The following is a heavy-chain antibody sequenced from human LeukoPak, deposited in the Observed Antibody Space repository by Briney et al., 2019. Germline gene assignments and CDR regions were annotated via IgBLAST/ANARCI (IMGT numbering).Heavy chain of an antibody. D-gene: IGHD3-10*01. CDR1: GFTFSSYG. CDR2: IWYDGSNK. Sequence: PGGSLRLSCAASGFTFSSYGMHWVRQAPGKGLEWVAVIWYDGSNKYYADSVKGRFTISRDNSKNTLYLQMNSLRAEDTAVYYCARDPPPESGSYYKDAFDIWGQGTMVTVSS. V-gene: IGHV3-33*01. CDR3: ARDPPPESGSYYKDAFDI. J-gene: IGHJ3*02.